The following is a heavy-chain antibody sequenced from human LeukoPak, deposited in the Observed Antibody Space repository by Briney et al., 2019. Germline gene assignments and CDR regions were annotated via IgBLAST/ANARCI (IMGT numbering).Heavy chain of an antibody. D-gene: IGHD2-2*01. J-gene: IGHJ4*02. Sequence: GGSLRLSCAASGFTFSNAWMSWVRQAPGKGQEWVGRIKSKTDGGTTDYAAPVKGRFTISRDDSKNTLYLQMNSLKTEDTAVYYCTTAGIVVVPAAIKIGPNYFDYWGQGTLVTVSS. CDR2: IKSKTDGGTT. CDR3: TTAGIVVVPAAIKIGPNYFDY. V-gene: IGHV3-15*01. CDR1: GFTFSNAW.